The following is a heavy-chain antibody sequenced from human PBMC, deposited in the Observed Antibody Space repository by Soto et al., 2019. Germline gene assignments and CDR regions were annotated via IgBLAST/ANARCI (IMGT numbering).Heavy chain of an antibody. D-gene: IGHD2-2*01. Sequence: PSETLSLTCAVYGGSFSGYYWSWIRQPPRKGLEWIGEINYGGSTNYNPSLKSRVTISVDTSKNQFSLKLSSVTAADTAVYYCARGGYCSNNHCPSSFDSWGQGTLVTVSS. J-gene: IGHJ4*02. CDR1: GGSFSGYY. V-gene: IGHV4-34*01. CDR3: ARGGYCSNNHCPSSFDS. CDR2: INYGGST.